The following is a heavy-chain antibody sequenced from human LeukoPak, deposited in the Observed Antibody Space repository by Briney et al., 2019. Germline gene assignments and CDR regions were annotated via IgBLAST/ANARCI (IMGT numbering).Heavy chain of an antibody. V-gene: IGHV3-11*04. CDR3: AREQLDLDDSGSYYRGTYFDH. D-gene: IGHD3-10*01. Sequence: GGSLRLSCAASGFTFSDYYMSWIRQAPGKGLEWVSYISHSGTTIYYADSVEGRFTISRDNAKNSLYPQMNSLRAEDTAVYYCAREQLDLDDSGSYYRGTYFDHWGQGTLVIVSS. CDR1: GFTFSDYY. J-gene: IGHJ4*02. CDR2: ISHSGTTI.